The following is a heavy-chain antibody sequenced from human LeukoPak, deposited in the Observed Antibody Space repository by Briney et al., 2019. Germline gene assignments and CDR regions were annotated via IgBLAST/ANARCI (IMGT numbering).Heavy chain of an antibody. CDR2: ISGSGGST. J-gene: IGHJ6*02. CDR1: GFTFSSYA. CDR3: ARDRTTMVRGVTPQEDV. V-gene: IGHV3-23*01. Sequence: PGGSLRLSCAASGFTFSSYAMSWVRQAPGKGLEWVSAISGSGGSTYYADSVKGRFTISRDNSKNTLYLQMNSLRAEDTAVYYCARDRTTMVRGVTPQEDVWGQGTTVTVSS. D-gene: IGHD3-10*01.